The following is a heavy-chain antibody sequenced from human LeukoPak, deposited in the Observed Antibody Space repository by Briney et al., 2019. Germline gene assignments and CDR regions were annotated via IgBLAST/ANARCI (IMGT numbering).Heavy chain of an antibody. CDR2: IIPIFGTA. J-gene: IGHJ3*02. Sequence: GASVKVSCKASGGTFSSYAISWVRQAPGQGLEWMGGIIPIFGTANYAQKFQGRVTITADESTSTAYMELSSLRSEDTAVYYCARSRVRFYGATKGDAFDTWGQGTMVTVSS. CDR3: ARSRVRFYGATKGDAFDT. CDR1: GGTFSSYA. V-gene: IGHV1-69*13. D-gene: IGHD4-17*01.